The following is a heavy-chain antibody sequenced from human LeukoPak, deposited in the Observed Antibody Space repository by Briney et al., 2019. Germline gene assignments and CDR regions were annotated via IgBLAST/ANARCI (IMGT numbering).Heavy chain of an antibody. CDR1: GYTFTGYY. CDR2: INPNSGGT. J-gene: IGHJ4*02. CDR3: ARDLYSSSGIDY. V-gene: IGHV1-2*02. D-gene: IGHD6-6*01. Sequence: GASVKVSCKASGYTFTGYYMHWVRQAPGQGLEWMGWINPNSGGTNYAQKFQGRVTMARDTSISTAYMELSRLRSDDTAVYYCARDLYSSSGIDYWGQGTLVTVSS.